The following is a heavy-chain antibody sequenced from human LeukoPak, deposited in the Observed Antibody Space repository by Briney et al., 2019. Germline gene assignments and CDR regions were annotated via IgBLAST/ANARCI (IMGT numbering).Heavy chain of an antibody. J-gene: IGHJ3*02. CDR3: ARFGNNVDNAFDI. V-gene: IGHV3-7*01. Sequence: GGSLRLSCAASAFTFRSYWMSWVRQAPGKGLEWVANIKEDGSENYYVDSVKGRFTISRDNAENSLYLQMNSLRVEDTALYYCARFGNNVDNAFDIWGQGTMVTVSS. CDR2: IKEDGSEN. CDR1: AFTFRSYW. D-gene: IGHD2-8*01.